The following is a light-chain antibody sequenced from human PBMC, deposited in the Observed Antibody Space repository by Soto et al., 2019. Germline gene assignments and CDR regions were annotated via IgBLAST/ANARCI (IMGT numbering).Light chain of an antibody. V-gene: IGLV1-44*01. CDR1: SSNIGSNA. J-gene: IGLJ3*02. CDR3: AAWGDSLNTWV. Sequence: QSVLTQPPSASGTPGQRVTISCSGSSSNIGSNAVSWYQHFPGTAPKVLIYSDDQRPSGVPDRFSGSKSGTSASLAIGGLQAEDEADYFCAAWGDSLNTWVFGGGTKLTVL. CDR2: SDD.